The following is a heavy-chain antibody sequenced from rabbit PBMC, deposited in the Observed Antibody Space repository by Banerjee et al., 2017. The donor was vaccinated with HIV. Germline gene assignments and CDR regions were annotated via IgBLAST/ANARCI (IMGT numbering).Heavy chain of an antibody. CDR1: GFDFSSYYM. D-gene: IGHD6-1*01. V-gene: IGHV1S45*01. Sequence: QEQLEESGGDLVKPEGSLTLTCTASGFDFSSYYMSWVRQAPGKGLEWIGCIYTGSGSAWYASWAKGRFTISKTSSTTVTLQMTSLTAADTATYFCARDLGNYAGYGGYGYAFNLWGPGTLVTVS. CDR2: IYTGSGSA. CDR3: ARDLGNYAGYGGYGYAFNL. J-gene: IGHJ4*01.